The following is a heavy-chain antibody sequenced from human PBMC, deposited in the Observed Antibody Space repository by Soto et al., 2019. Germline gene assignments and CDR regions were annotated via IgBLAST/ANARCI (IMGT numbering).Heavy chain of an antibody. CDR3: AKDLVVVVAATLHPSPLDY. CDR1: GFTFSSYG. D-gene: IGHD2-15*01. V-gene: IGHV3-30*18. J-gene: IGHJ4*02. Sequence: QVQLVESGGGVVQPGRSLRLSCAASGFTFSSYGMHWVRQAPGKGLEWVAVISYDGSNKYYADSVKGRFTISRDNSKNTLCLQMNSLRAEDTAVYYCAKDLVVVVAATLHPSPLDYWGQGTLVTVSS. CDR2: ISYDGSNK.